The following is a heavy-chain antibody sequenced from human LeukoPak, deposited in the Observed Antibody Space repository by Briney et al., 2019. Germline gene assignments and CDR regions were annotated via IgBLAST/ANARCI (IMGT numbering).Heavy chain of an antibody. CDR2: ISGSGGST. CDR1: GFTFSSYA. Sequence: GGSLRLSCTASGFTFSSYAMSWVRQAPGKGLEWVSSISGSGGSTYYADSVKGRFTISRDNSNNTLYVQMNSLRAEDTAVYYCAKDYREVGDHYYGMDVWGQGTTVTVSS. CDR3: AKDYREVGDHYYGMDV. V-gene: IGHV3-23*01. J-gene: IGHJ6*02. D-gene: IGHD1-26*01.